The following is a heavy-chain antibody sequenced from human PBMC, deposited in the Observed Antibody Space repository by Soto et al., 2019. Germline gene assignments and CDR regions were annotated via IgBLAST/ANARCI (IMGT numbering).Heavy chain of an antibody. CDR3: ARSQRIYCSSTSCYMFDY. CDR2: IIPIFGTA. Sequence: SCKAAGSTFGSYASRGVLQARGQGLEWMGGIIPIFGTANYAQKFQGRVTITADESTSTAYMELSSLRSEDTAVYCCARSQRIYCSSTSCYMFDYWGQGTLVNLSS. J-gene: IGHJ4*02. D-gene: IGHD2-2*02. V-gene: IGHV1-69*01. CDR1: GSTFGSYA.